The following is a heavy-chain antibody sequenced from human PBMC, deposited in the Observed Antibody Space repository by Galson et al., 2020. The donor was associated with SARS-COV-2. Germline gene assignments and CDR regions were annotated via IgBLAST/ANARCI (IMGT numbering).Heavy chain of an antibody. Sequence: ASVKVSCQASGYTFTDYYIHWVRQAPGQGLEWMGWINPKSGGTNYAQKFEGRVTMTRDTSITTAYMELSRLRADDTAVYYCARLRYYDVLTGYIVAVWGQGTMVTVSS. D-gene: IGHD3-9*01. CDR3: ARLRYYDVLTGYIVAV. CDR1: GYTFTDYY. V-gene: IGHV1-2*02. J-gene: IGHJ6*02. CDR2: INPKSGGT.